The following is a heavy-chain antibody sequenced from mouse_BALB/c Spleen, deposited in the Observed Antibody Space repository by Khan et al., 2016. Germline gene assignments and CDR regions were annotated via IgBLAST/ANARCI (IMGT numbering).Heavy chain of an antibody. CDR3: ARRHGSSYGFAY. D-gene: IGHD1-1*01. J-gene: IGHJ3*01. CDR2: IDPYDSEP. Sequence: QVQLQQPGAELVRPGASVQLSCKASGYTFTRYWMNWVKQRPEQGLAWIGRIDPYDSEPHYNQKFKDKDILTVDKSSSTAYMQLSSLTSEASAVYYCARRHGSSYGFAYWGQGTLVTVSA. CDR1: GYTFTRYW. V-gene: IGHV1-52*01.